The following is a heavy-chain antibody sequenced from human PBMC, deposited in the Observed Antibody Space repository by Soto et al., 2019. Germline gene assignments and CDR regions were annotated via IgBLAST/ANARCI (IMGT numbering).Heavy chain of an antibody. J-gene: IGHJ4*02. CDR2: IYYRGST. Sequence: SETLSLTCTVSGGSISSSSYYWGWIRQPPGKGLEWIGSIYYRGSTYYNPSLKSRVTISVDTSKNQFSLKLSFVTAADTAVYYCARQASSAGSYEFDYWGQGTLVTVSS. CDR3: ARQASSAGSYEFDY. D-gene: IGHD3-10*01. V-gene: IGHV4-39*01. CDR1: GGSISSSSYY.